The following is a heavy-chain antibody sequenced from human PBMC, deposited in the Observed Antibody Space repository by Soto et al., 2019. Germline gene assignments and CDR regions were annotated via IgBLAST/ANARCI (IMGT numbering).Heavy chain of an antibody. V-gene: IGHV5-51*01. CDR1: GYRFSTYW. D-gene: IGHD6-13*01. J-gene: IGHJ3*02. CDR2: VYPGDSNT. Sequence: GESLKISCQGSGYRFSTYWIAWVRQMPGKGLEWVGFVYPGDSNTKYSPSFQGQVTISADKSIDTAYLQWNSLKASDSAIYYCARPRYSTSWYPFDIWGQGTMVTVSS. CDR3: ARPRYSTSWYPFDI.